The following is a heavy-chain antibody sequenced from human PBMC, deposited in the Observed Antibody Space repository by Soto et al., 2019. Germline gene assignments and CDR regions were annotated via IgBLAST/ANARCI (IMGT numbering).Heavy chain of an antibody. J-gene: IGHJ5*02. CDR1: GFTFTSYS. Sequence: GGSLRLSCAASGFTFTSYSMNWVRQAPGQGLEWVSYITSKSTTIKYADSVKGRFTVSRDNAKNSLCLQLNSLRDEDTAVYYCAREMGACSDSSCYPGPYDSWGQGTLVTVSS. D-gene: IGHD3-16*01. CDR2: ITSKSTTI. CDR3: AREMGACSDSSCYPGPYDS. V-gene: IGHV3-48*02.